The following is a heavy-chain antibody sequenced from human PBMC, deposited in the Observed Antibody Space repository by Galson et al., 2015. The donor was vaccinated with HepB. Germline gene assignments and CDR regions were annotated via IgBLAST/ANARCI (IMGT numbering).Heavy chain of an antibody. CDR3: ARLKQKTVAGTSLDY. D-gene: IGHD6-19*01. CDR1: GYSFPSYW. Sequence: QSGAEVKKPGESLKISCKGSGYSFPSYWIGWVRQMPGKGLEWMGIIYPGDSDTRYSPSFQGQVTISADKSISTAYLQWSSLKASDTAMYYCARLKQKTVAGTSLDYWGQGTLVTVSS. V-gene: IGHV5-51*01. CDR2: IYPGDSDT. J-gene: IGHJ4*02.